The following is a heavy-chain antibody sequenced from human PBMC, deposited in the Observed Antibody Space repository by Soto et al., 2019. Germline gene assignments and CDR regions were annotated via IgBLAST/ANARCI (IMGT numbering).Heavy chain of an antibody. V-gene: IGHV4-34*01. D-gene: IGHD3-3*01. Sequence: SETLSLTCGVYGGSFSAYSWTWLRQSPGKGLEWIGEITHGGSTDYNPALKSRLVMSVETSKNQFSLRVTSVPAADAAVYFCARARFDSWSHIYYGLDVWGQGTTVIVSS. CDR3: ARARFDSWSHIYYGLDV. CDR2: ITHGGST. J-gene: IGHJ6*02. CDR1: GGSFSAYS.